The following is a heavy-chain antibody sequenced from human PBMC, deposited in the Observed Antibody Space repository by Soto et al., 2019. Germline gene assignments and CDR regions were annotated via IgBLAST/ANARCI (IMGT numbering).Heavy chain of an antibody. J-gene: IGHJ6*04. CDR1: GGSITTNTYY. V-gene: IGHV4-39*07. D-gene: IGHD6-13*01. Sequence: SETLSLTCTVSGGSITTNTYYWGWIRQSPGKGLEWIGNIFYSGNTYYNPSLKGRVTISVDTSKNQFSLKLSSVTAADTAVYYCARGVIEADGDYYYGMDVLGNGTTGTVSS. CDR2: IFYSGNT. CDR3: ARGVIEADGDYYYGMDV.